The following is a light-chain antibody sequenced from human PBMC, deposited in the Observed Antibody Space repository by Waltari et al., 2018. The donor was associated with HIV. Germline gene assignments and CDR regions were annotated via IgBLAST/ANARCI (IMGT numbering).Light chain of an antibody. CDR3: QQANSFPIT. J-gene: IGKJ5*01. CDR2: AAS. CDR1: PGISSW. Sequence: DIQMTQSPSSVSASVGDRITITCRASPGISSWLAWYQQKPGKAPKLLIYAASSLQNGVPLRFSGSGSGTDFTLTSSSLQPNDFATYYCQQANSFPITFGQGTRLEIK. V-gene: IGKV1D-12*01.